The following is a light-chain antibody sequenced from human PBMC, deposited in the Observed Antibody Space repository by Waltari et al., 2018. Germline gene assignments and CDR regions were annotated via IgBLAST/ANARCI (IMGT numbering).Light chain of an antibody. J-gene: IGKJ4*01. CDR2: AAS. V-gene: IGKV1-NL1*01. CDR3: QQYYSTPLT. CDR1: QGISNS. Sequence: DIQMTQSPPSLSASVGHRVPITCRASQGISNSVAWYQQKPGKAPKLLLYAASRLESGVPSRFSGSGSRTDYTLTISSLQSEDFATYYCQQYYSTPLTFGGGTKVEIK.